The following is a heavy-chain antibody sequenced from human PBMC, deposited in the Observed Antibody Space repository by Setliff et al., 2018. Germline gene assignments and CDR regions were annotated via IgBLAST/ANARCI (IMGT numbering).Heavy chain of an antibody. CDR2: MYYSGST. CDR1: GGSISSGSYY. Sequence: SETLSLTCSVSGGSISSGSYYWGWIRQSPGKGLEWIGSMYYSGSTYYNPSLKGRVTLSVDTTKNQFSLKLTSMTAADTAVYYCRVWVDMIEVDSWAQGTLVTVSS. J-gene: IGHJ4*02. D-gene: IGHD3-22*01. V-gene: IGHV4-39*07. CDR3: RVWVDMIEVDS.